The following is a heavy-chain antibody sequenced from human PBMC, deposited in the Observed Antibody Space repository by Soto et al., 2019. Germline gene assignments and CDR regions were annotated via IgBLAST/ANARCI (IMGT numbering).Heavy chain of an antibody. CDR3: AKDMDIQWLALDY. V-gene: IGHV3-30*18. Sequence: PGGSLRLSCAASGFTFSSYGMHWVRQAPGKGLEWVAVISYDGSNKYYADSVKGRFTISRDNSKNTLYLQMNSLRAEDTAVYYCAKDMDIQWLALDYWGQGTLVTVSS. CDR2: ISYDGSNK. J-gene: IGHJ4*02. CDR1: GFTFSSYG. D-gene: IGHD6-19*01.